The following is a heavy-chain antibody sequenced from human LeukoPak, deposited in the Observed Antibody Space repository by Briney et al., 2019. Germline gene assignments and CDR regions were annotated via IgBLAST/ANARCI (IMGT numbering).Heavy chain of an antibody. Sequence: ASVKVSCKASGYTFTSYYMHWVRQAPGQGLEWMGIIIPSGGSTSYAQKFQGRVTMTRDTSTSTVYMELSSLRSEDTAVYYCALYYYDSSGYFSPFDYWGQGILVTVSS. V-gene: IGHV1-46*01. CDR3: ALYYYDSSGYFSPFDY. CDR1: GYTFTSYY. CDR2: IIPSGGST. J-gene: IGHJ4*02. D-gene: IGHD3-22*01.